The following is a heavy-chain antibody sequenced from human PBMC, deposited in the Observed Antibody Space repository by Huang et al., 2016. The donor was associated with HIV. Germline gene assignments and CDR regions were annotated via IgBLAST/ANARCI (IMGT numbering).Heavy chain of an antibody. CDR3: ARLPGSITMIRGVITDPY. V-gene: IGHV4-39*02. CDR1: GGSIRSDNYY. CDR2: IDYSGST. J-gene: IGHJ4*02. Sequence: QLQLQESGPGLVKPSETLSLTCTVSGGSIRSDNYYWGWIRQPPGKGLGWIGSIDYSGSTYYNPSLKRRVTITVHTSKNHFSLRMRSVTAADTAVYYCARLPGSITMIRGVITDPYWGQGTLVTVSS. D-gene: IGHD3-10*01.